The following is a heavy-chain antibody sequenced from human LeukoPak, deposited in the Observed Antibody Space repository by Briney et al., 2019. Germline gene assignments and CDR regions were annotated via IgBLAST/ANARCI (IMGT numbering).Heavy chain of an antibody. J-gene: IGHJ6*02. CDR3: AKESRVRGVSIRESHYHYYYGMDV. D-gene: IGHD3-10*01. V-gene: IGHV4-4*07. CDR1: GGSINNFF. Sequence: SETLFLTCSVSGGSINNFFWTWIRQPAGKGLEWIGRIYATGDTNYNPSLKSRLTLSVDTSKNQFSLKLKSVTAADTALYFCAKESRVRGVSIRESHYHYYYGMDVWGRGITVTVSS. CDR2: IYATGDT.